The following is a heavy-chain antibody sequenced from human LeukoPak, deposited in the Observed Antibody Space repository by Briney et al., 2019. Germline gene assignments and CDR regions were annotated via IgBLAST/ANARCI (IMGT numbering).Heavy chain of an antibody. D-gene: IGHD3-9*01. CDR1: GFTFSSYG. CDR2: IKQDGSEK. Sequence: GGTLRLSCAASGFTFSSYGMSWVRQAPGKGLEWVANIKQDGSEKYYVDSVKGRFTISRDNAKNSLYLQMNSLRAEDTAVYYCARVNTEDTYYDILRTFDIWGQGTMVTVSS. J-gene: IGHJ3*02. CDR3: ARVNTEDTYYDILRTFDI. V-gene: IGHV3-7*01.